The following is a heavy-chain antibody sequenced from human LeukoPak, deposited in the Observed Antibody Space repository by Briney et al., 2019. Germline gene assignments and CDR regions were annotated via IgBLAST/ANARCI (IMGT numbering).Heavy chain of an antibody. Sequence: GGSLRLSCAASGFTFSSYWMGWVRQAPGKGLEWVANIKQDGSEKYDVDSMKGRFTISRDNAKNSLYLQMNSLRAEDTAVYYCARDQLWLYGRTSYYYYFYMDVWGTGTTVAVSS. V-gene: IGHV3-7*01. J-gene: IGHJ6*03. CDR2: IKQDGSEK. CDR3: ARDQLWLYGRTSYYYYFYMDV. CDR1: GFTFSSYW. D-gene: IGHD3-10*01.